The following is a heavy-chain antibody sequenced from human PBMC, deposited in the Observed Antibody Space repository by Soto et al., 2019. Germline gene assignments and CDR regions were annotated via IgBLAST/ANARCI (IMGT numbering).Heavy chain of an antibody. CDR1: GYTFTSYY. V-gene: IGHV1-46*01. D-gene: IGHD2-21*01. J-gene: IGHJ6*02. CDR3: ARVPHIYAMDV. Sequence: QVQLVQSGAEVKKPGASVKVSCKASGYTFTSYYMHWVRQAPGQGLEWMGIINPSGGSTSYAQKFQGRVTTTRDTSTSTVYMELSSLRSEDTAAYYCARVPHIYAMDVWGQGTTVTVSS. CDR2: INPSGGST.